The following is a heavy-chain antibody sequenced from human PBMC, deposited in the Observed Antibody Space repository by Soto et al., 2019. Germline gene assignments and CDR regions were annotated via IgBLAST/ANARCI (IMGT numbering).Heavy chain of an antibody. CDR2: INAGNGNT. D-gene: IGHD3-10*01. V-gene: IGHV1-3*01. Sequence: QVQLVQTGAEVKKPGASVKVSCKASGYTFTSYAMHWVRQAPGQRLEWMGRINAGNGNTKYSQKFQGRVTITRDTSASTAYMELSSLRSEDTAVYYCARGGVTMVRGVYYGMDVWGQGTTVTVSS. CDR3: ARGGVTMVRGVYYGMDV. CDR1: GYTFTSYA. J-gene: IGHJ6*02.